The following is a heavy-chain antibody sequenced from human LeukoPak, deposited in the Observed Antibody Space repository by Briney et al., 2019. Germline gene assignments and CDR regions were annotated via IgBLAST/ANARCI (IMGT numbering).Heavy chain of an antibody. CDR2: IYTSGST. Sequence: SETLSLTCTVSGGSISSYYWSWIRQPAGKGLEWIGRIYTSGSTNYNPSLKSRVTMSVDTSKNQFSLKLSSVTAADTAVYYCATISYGDSTYYFDYWGQGTLVTVSS. CDR1: GGSISSYY. CDR3: ATISYGDSTYYFDY. V-gene: IGHV4-4*07. J-gene: IGHJ4*02. D-gene: IGHD4-17*01.